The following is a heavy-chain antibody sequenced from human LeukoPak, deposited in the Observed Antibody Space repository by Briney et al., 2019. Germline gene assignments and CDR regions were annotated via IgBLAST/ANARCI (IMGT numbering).Heavy chain of an antibody. D-gene: IGHD2-2*01. CDR1: GGTFSSYA. Sequence: GASVKVSCKASGGTFSSYAISWVRQAPGQGLEWMGGIIPIFGTANYAQKFQGRVTITADESTSTAYMELSSLRSEDTAVYYCARLVVPANWFDPWGQGTLVTVSS. CDR2: IIPIFGTA. V-gene: IGHV1-69*13. CDR3: ARLVVPANWFDP. J-gene: IGHJ5*02.